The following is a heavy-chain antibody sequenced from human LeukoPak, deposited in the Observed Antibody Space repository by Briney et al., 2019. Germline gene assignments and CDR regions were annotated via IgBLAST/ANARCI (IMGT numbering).Heavy chain of an antibody. J-gene: IGHJ4*02. CDR3: AGRVTGYSSGYVY. V-gene: IGHV3-23*01. CDR2: ISGSAHKI. Sequence: GGSLRLSCTASGFSFSGHWMHWARQAPEKGLDWVSVISGSAHKIHYADSVKGRFTISRDNSENIVYLQMNNLRAEDTAVYYCAGRVTGYSSGYVYWGQGTLVTVSS. D-gene: IGHD5-18*01. CDR1: GFSFSGHW.